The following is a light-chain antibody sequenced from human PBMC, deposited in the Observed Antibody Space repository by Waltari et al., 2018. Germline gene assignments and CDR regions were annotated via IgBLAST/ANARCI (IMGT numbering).Light chain of an antibody. CDR3: QQYYDNPRA. CDR1: QSVLFSSDNKNY. Sequence: DIVMTQSPDSLTLSLGERATIHCKSSQSVLFSSDNKNYLAWYQQKPGQPPKVLISWASTRASGVPERFSGSASGTDFTLTISSLQREDAAVYYCQQYYDNPRAFGQGTKVDIK. CDR2: WAS. J-gene: IGKJ1*01. V-gene: IGKV4-1*01.